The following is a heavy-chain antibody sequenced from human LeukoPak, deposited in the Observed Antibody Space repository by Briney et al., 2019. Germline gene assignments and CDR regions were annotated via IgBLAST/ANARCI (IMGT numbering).Heavy chain of an antibody. CDR3: ASMKYDILTGYYLNYFDY. CDR1: GGSVYSGSYY. V-gene: IGHV4-61*01. J-gene: IGHJ4*02. CDR2: IYYSGST. Sequence: PSETLSLTCTVSGGSVYSGSYYWSWIRQPPGKGLEWIGCIYYSGSTNYNPSLKSRVTISVDTSKNQFSLKLSSVTAADTAVYYCASMKYDILTGYYLNYFDYWGQGTLVTVSS. D-gene: IGHD3-9*01.